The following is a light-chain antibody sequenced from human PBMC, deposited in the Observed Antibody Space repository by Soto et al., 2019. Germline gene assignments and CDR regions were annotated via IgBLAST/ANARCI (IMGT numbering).Light chain of an antibody. V-gene: IGKV3-15*01. CDR3: QQYSNWPRT. Sequence: DIVMTQSPATLSLSPGEGATLSCRASQSVRSNLGWYQQKPGQAPSLLIYSASTRATGIPDRFSGSGSGTEFTLTISSLQSEDFAVYYCQQYSNWPRTFGQGTKVEIK. CDR1: QSVRSN. CDR2: SAS. J-gene: IGKJ1*01.